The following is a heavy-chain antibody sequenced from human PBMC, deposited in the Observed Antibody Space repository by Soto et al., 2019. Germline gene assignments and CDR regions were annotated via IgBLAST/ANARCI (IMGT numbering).Heavy chain of an antibody. CDR2: IYYSWST. CDR3: ARNRKTQLLYVDY. Sequence: TLSLTCPVSGASISSGGYYWSWIRQHPGKGLEWIGYIYYSWSTYYNPSLKSRVTISVDTSKNQFSLKLSSVTAADTAVYYCARNRKTQLLYVDYWGQGTLVTVYS. J-gene: IGHJ4*02. V-gene: IGHV4-31*03. CDR1: GASISSGGYY. D-gene: IGHD2-2*02.